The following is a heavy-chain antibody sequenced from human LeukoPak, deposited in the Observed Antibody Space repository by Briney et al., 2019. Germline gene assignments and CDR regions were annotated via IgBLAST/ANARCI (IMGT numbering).Heavy chain of an antibody. J-gene: IGHJ3*02. Sequence: ESGPPLVNPTQTLTLTCTFSGFSFRSGGGGVGWIRQPPGGALEWLGVIYEKDEKLYSSSLQNRLSITKDTSKNQVVLTMANMDPVDTATYYCAHRHRGVASDIWGQGTMVTVSS. CDR3: AHRHRGVASDI. CDR1: GFSFRSGGGG. D-gene: IGHD2-15*01. V-gene: IGHV2-5*01. CDR2: IYEKDEK.